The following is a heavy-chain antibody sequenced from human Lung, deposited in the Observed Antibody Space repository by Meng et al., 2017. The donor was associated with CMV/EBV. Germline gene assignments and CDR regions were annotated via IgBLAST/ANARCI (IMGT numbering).Heavy chain of an antibody. CDR2: INPSGDHT. Sequence: KASGFTFSDYYRHWVGQAPGQGLEWVGIINPSGDHTWYSQKFQGRDTMTRDTSTSTVYMELSSLRFEDTAVYYCARDNSYINSWWFDPWGQGTLVTVSS. CDR1: GFTFSDYY. V-gene: IGHV1-46*01. D-gene: IGHD4-23*01. CDR3: ARDNSYINSWWFDP. J-gene: IGHJ5*02.